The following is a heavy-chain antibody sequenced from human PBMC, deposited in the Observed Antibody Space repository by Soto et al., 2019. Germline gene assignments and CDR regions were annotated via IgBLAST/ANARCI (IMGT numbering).Heavy chain of an antibody. CDR2: IYHSGST. J-gene: IGHJ4*02. D-gene: IGHD6-13*01. CDR1: GGSISSGGYS. Sequence: QLQLQESGSGLVKPSQTLSLTCAVSGGSISSGGYSWSWIRQPPGKGLEWIGYIYHSGSTYYNPSLKSRVTISVDRSKNQFSLKLSSVTAADTAVYYCASYSSSQYRAEAHSSPDYWGQGTLFTVSS. CDR3: ASYSSSQYRAEAHSSPDY. V-gene: IGHV4-30-2*01.